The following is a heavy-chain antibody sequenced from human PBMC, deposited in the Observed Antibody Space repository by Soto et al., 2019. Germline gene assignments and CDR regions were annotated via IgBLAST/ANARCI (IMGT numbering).Heavy chain of an antibody. V-gene: IGHV3-21*01. D-gene: IGHD6-19*01. CDR2: ISSSSSYI. CDR1: GFTFSSYS. J-gene: IGHJ1*01. Sequence: GSLRLSCAASGFTFSSYSMNWVRQAPGKGLEWVSSISSSSSYIYYADSVKGRFTISRDNAKNSLYLQMNSLRAEDTAVYYCASSSGWYRYQHWGQGTLVTVSS. CDR3: ASSSGWYRYQH.